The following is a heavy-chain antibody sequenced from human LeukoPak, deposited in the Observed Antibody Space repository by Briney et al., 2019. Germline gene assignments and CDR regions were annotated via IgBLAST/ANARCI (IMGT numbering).Heavy chain of an antibody. Sequence: GGSLRLSCAASGFTFSSYAMSWVRQAPGKGLEWVSTISGSGGSTSYADSVKGRFTISRDNSKSTLYLQMNSLRAEDTAVYYCAKTRPLDSSSWSHGDYWGQGTLVTVSS. CDR2: ISGSGGST. D-gene: IGHD6-13*01. CDR3: AKTRPLDSSSWSHGDY. V-gene: IGHV3-23*01. J-gene: IGHJ4*02. CDR1: GFTFSSYA.